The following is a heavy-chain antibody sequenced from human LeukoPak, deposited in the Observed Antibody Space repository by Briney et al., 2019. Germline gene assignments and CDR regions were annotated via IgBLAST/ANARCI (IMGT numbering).Heavy chain of an antibody. CDR1: RYTFTSYD. Sequence: ASVKVSCKASRYTFTSYDINCVRQATGQGLEWMGWMNPNSSNTGNAQQFRGGIITTKNSTISTAYMELSSLRSETTAVYYCARDDNPSIAALWGQGTLVTVSS. V-gene: IGHV1-8*03. CDR2: MNPNSSNT. D-gene: IGHD6-6*01. CDR3: ARDDNPSIAAL. J-gene: IGHJ4*02.